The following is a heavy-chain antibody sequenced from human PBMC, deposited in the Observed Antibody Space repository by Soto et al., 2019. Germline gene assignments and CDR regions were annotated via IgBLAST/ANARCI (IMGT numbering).Heavy chain of an antibody. CDR2: IYPGDSDT. V-gene: IGHV5-51*01. Sequence: EESLKISCKGSGYSFTSYWIGWVRQMPGKGLEWMGIIYPGDSDTRYSPSFQGQVTISADKSISTAYLQWSSLKASDTAMYYCARLRDDSSGYYYLPGAYYYYGMDVWGQGTTVTVSS. J-gene: IGHJ6*02. D-gene: IGHD3-22*01. CDR3: ARLRDDSSGYYYLPGAYYYYGMDV. CDR1: GYSFTSYW.